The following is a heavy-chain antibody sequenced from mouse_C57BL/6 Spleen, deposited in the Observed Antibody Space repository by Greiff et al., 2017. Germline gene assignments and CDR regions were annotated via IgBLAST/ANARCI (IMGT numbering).Heavy chain of an antibody. V-gene: IGHV1-85*01. D-gene: IGHD1-1*01. CDR2: IYPRDGST. CDR3: ARDLTTVVANYAMDY. CDR1: GYTFTSYD. J-gene: IGHJ4*01. Sequence: QVQLQQSGPELVKPGASVKLSCKASGYTFTSYDINWVKQRPGQGLEWIGWIYPRDGSTKYNEKFKGKATLTVDTSSSTAYMELHSLTSEDSAVYFCARDLTTVVANYAMDYWGQGTTVTVS.